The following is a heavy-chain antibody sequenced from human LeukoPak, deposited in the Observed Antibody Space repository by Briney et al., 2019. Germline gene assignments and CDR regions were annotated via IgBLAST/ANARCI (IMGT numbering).Heavy chain of an antibody. D-gene: IGHD3-22*01. CDR1: GSTFRSYT. J-gene: IGHJ4*02. CDR3: ARGRGYYDSSGYYYEMYYFDY. CDR2: ISSSSRYI. V-gene: IGHV3-21*01. Sequence: GRSLRLSCAASGSTFRSYTMNWVRQAPGKGLEWVSSISSSSRYIYYADSVKGRFTISRDNAKNSLYLQMNSLRAEDTAVYYCARGRGYYDSSGYYYEMYYFDYWGQGTLVTVSS.